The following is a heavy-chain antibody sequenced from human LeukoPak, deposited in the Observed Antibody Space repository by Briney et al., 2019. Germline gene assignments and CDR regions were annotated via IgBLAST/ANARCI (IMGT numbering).Heavy chain of an antibody. CDR2: IYYSGTT. CDR3: ARDEDGYNSLEY. D-gene: IGHD5-24*01. J-gene: IGHJ4*02. V-gene: IGHV4-31*03. CDR1: NGSINSGGFY. Sequence: SDTLSLTCSVSNGSINSGGFYWSWVRQHPGKGLEWIGYIYYSGTTYYNPSLKSRLIISVDTCKNQFSLKLSSVTAADTAVYYCARDEDGYNSLEYWGQGTLVTVSS.